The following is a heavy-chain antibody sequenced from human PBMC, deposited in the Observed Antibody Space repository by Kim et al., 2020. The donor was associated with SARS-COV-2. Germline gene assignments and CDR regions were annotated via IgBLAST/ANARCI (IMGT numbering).Heavy chain of an antibody. J-gene: IGHJ6*02. D-gene: IGHD3-22*01. V-gene: IGHV4-59*01. CDR1: GGSISSYY. CDR2: IYYSGST. CDR3: ARGGPYYYDSSGFMDV. Sequence: SETLSLTCTVSGGSISSYYWSWIRQPPGKGLEWIGYIYYSGSTNYNPSLKSRVTISVDTSKNQFSLKLSSVTAADTAVYYCARGGPYYYDSSGFMDVWGQGTTVTVSS.